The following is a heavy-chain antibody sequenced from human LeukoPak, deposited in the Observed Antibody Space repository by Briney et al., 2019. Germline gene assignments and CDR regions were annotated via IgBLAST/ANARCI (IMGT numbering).Heavy chain of an antibody. CDR1: GGSISSSNW. D-gene: IGHD6-19*01. CDR3: ARDRAGEGFDP. Sequence: SETLSLTCAVSGGSISSSNWWSWVRQPPGKGLEWIGEIYHSGSTNYNPSLKSRVTISVDTSKNQFSLKLSSVTAADTAVYYCARDRAGEGFDPWGQGTLVTVSS. V-gene: IGHV4-4*02. CDR2: IYHSGST. J-gene: IGHJ5*02.